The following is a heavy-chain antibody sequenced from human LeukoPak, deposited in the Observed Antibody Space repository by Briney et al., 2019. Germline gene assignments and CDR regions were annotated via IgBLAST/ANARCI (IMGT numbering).Heavy chain of an antibody. J-gene: IGHJ5*02. CDR3: ARRRYSLWFDP. D-gene: IGHD6-13*01. CDR2: INHSGST. Sequence: SETLSLTCAVYGGSFSGYYWSWIRQPPGKGLEWIGEINHSGSTNYNPSLKSRVTIPVDTSKNQFSLKLSSVTAADTAVYYCARRRYSLWFDPWGQGTLVTVSS. V-gene: IGHV4-34*01. CDR1: GGSFSGYY.